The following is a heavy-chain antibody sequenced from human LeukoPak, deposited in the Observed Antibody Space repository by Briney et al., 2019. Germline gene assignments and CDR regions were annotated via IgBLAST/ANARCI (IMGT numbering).Heavy chain of an antibody. Sequence: GGSLRLSCAASGFSFSSFAMSWVRQAPGKGLEWVSAIRGSGGSTYYADSVKGRFTISRDNSNNTLYLQMNSLRAEDTAVYHCAKDVAPTTRGPFDYWGQGPPVTVSS. J-gene: IGHJ4*02. CDR3: AKDVAPTTRGPFDY. CDR1: GFSFSSFA. V-gene: IGHV3-23*01. CDR2: IRGSGGST. D-gene: IGHD1-7*01.